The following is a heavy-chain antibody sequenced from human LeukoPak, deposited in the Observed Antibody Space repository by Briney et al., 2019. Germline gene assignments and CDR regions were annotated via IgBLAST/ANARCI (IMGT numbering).Heavy chain of an antibody. Sequence: SETLSLTCTVSGGSISSYYWSWIRQPPGKGPEWIGHIYYSGSTNDNPSLRSRVTILVDSSKNQFSLKLSSVTAADTAVYYCARGVLAARRSYYFDYWGQGTLVTVSS. J-gene: IGHJ4*02. CDR1: GGSISSYY. CDR2: IYYSGST. CDR3: ARGVLAARRSYYFDY. V-gene: IGHV4-59*01. D-gene: IGHD6-6*01.